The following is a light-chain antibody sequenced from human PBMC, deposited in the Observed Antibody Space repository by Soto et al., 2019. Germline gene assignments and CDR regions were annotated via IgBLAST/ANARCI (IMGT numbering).Light chain of an antibody. J-gene: IGLJ1*01. CDR2: EVS. V-gene: IGLV2-14*01. CDR3: SSYIRSSLYV. Sequence: QSALTQPASVSGSPGQSITISCTGTSNDIGVFNYVPWYQQHPGKAPKLIIYEVSSRPSGVSNRFSGSKSGNTASLTISGLQSEDEGDYYCSSYIRSSLYVFGIGTKVTVL. CDR1: SNDIGVFNY.